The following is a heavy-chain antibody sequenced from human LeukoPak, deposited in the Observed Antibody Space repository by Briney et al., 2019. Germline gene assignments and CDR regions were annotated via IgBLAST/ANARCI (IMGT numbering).Heavy chain of an antibody. CDR1: GYTFTSYG. D-gene: IGHD4-17*01. CDR2: ISAYNGNT. Sequence: ASVKVSCKASGYTFTSYGISWVRQAPGQGLEWMGWISAYNGNTNYAQKLQGRVTMTTDTSTSTAYMELRSLISDDTAVYYCARLGGDYGLMDYYFDYWGQGTLVTVSS. J-gene: IGHJ4*02. CDR3: ARLGGDYGLMDYYFDY. V-gene: IGHV1-18*01.